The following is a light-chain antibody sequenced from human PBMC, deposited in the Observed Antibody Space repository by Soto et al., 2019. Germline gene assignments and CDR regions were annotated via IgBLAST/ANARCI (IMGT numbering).Light chain of an antibody. Sequence: EIVLTQSPCTLSLSPGKRATLSCRASQSISSSYLAWYQQRAGKAPRLLIYGASSRATGIPERFSGSGSGTEFTLTISRLEPEDFEVYYCQQYGSSSWTFGQGTKVDIK. V-gene: IGKV3-20*01. J-gene: IGKJ1*01. CDR2: GAS. CDR3: QQYGSSSWT. CDR1: QSISSSY.